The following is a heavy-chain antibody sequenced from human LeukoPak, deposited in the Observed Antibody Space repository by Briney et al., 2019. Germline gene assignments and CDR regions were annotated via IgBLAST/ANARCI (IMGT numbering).Heavy chain of an antibody. J-gene: IGHJ4*02. Sequence: GASVKVSCKASGGTFSSYAISWVRQAPGQGLEWMGRIIPILGIANYAQKFQGRVTITADKSTSTAYMELSSLRSEDTAVYYCARAPGYYDSSGLAPFSYWGQGTLVTVSS. V-gene: IGHV1-69*04. CDR2: IIPILGIA. D-gene: IGHD3-22*01. CDR3: ARAPGYYDSSGLAPFSY. CDR1: GGTFSSYA.